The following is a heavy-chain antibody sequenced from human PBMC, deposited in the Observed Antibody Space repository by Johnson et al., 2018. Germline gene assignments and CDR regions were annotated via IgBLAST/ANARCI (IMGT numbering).Heavy chain of an antibody. D-gene: IGHD1-26*01. CDR2: IGTAGDT. CDR1: GFTFSSYD. Sequence: EVQLLESGGGFVQAGGSLGLSCAASGFTFSSYDMHWVRQATGKGLEWVSAIGTAGDTYYPGSVKGRFTISRANSKNTLYLQMNSLRAEDTAVYYVARANWIVREACDIWGQGTMVTVSS. V-gene: IGHV3-13*01. J-gene: IGHJ3*02. CDR3: ARANWIVREACDI.